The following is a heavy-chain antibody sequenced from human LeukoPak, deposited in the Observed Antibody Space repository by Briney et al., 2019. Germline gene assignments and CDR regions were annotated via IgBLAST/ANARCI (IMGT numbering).Heavy chain of an antibody. Sequence: GRSLRLSCAASGFTFSSYAMHWVRQAPGKGLDWVAVISYDGSNKYYADSVKGRFTISRDNSKNTLYLQMNSLRAEDTAVYYCARGYDSSGYYYAYYFDYWGQGTPVTVSS. J-gene: IGHJ4*02. V-gene: IGHV3-30-3*01. D-gene: IGHD3-22*01. CDR2: ISYDGSNK. CDR3: ARGYDSSGYYYAYYFDY. CDR1: GFTFSSYA.